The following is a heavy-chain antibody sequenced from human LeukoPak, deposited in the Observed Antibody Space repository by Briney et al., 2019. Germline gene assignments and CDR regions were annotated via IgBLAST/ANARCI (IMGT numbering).Heavy chain of an antibody. CDR1: GYRFSTYW. Sequence: GESLKISCEGSGYRFSTYWIGWVRQMPGKGLERMGIIYPDDSDIKYSPSFQGQVTISVDVSINTAYLHWSSLKASDTAMYYCASSVDPDRAEYFQHWGQGTLVTVSS. CDR2: IYPDDSDI. CDR3: ASSVDPDRAEYFQH. J-gene: IGHJ1*01. V-gene: IGHV5-51*01.